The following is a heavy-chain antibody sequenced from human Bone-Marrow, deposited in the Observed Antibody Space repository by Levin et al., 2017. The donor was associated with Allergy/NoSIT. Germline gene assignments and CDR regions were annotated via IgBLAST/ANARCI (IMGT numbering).Heavy chain of an antibody. Sequence: SQTLSLTCSVAGAPIGSFYWSWIRQSPWKGLEWIGYVFYVGGTAYNPSLNGRATISIDTSKKQFSLKLSSVTAADTAIYYCALLRRDETYWGQGSLVTVSS. D-gene: IGHD5-24*01. J-gene: IGHJ4*02. V-gene: IGHV4-59*01. CDR3: ALLRRDETY. CDR1: GAPIGSFY. CDR2: VFYVGGT.